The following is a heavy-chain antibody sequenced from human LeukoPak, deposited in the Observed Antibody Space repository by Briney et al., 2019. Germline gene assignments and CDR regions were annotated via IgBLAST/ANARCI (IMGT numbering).Heavy chain of an antibody. CDR2: LYYSGTT. V-gene: IGHV4-39*01. J-gene: IGHJ4*02. Sequence: SETLSLTCTVSGASISSSTYYWGWIRQPPGKGLEWIGSLYYSGTTYYNPSLKSRVSISVHTSKNQFSMILTSVTAADTAVYYCARGPITPFDYWGQGTLVTVSS. CDR3: ARGPITPFDY. CDR1: GASISSSTYY. D-gene: IGHD2-15*01.